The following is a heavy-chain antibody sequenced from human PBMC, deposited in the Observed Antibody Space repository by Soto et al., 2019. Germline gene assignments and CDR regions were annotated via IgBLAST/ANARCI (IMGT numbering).Heavy chain of an antibody. D-gene: IGHD3-3*01. Sequence: SGPTLVNPTQTLTLTCTFSGFSLSTXXVXXXXXXXXXVMALEWLSLIYWDDDKRYSPSLKSRLTITNDTSKTQVVLTITNMDPVDTGMYYCARMIFGRSGAYYFDFWGQGILVT. CDR1: GFSLSTXXVX. CDR2: IYWDDDK. CDR3: ARMIFGRSGAYYFDF. J-gene: IGHJ4*02. V-gene: IGHV2-5*02.